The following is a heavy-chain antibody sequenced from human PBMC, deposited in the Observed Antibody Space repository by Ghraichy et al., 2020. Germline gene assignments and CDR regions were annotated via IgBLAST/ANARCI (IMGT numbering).Heavy chain of an antibody. Sequence: GGSLRLSCAASGFTFSSYGMHWVRQAPGKGLEWVAVIWYDGSNKYYADSVKGRFTISRDNSKNTLYLQMNSLRAEDTAVYYCARDALITMVQGVTPYSDYWGQGTLVTVSS. CDR1: GFTFSSYG. CDR3: ARDALITMVQGVTPYSDY. D-gene: IGHD3-10*01. CDR2: IWYDGSNK. V-gene: IGHV3-33*08. J-gene: IGHJ4*02.